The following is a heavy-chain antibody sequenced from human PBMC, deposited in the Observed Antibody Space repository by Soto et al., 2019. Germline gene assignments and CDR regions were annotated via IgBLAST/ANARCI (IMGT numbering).Heavy chain of an antibody. V-gene: IGHV1-18*01. D-gene: IGHD3-3*01. J-gene: IGHJ6*02. CDR1: GHTFTTYG. CDR2: ISAYNGNT. CDR3: ARDVEVFWSGYKYYYGMDV. Sequence: QVQLVQSGAEVKKPGASVKVSCKASGHTFTTYGISWVRQAPGQGLEWMGWISAYNGNTNYAQKLQGRVTMTTDTSTSTAYMELRSLRSDDTAVYYCARDVEVFWSGYKYYYGMDVWGQGTTVTVSS.